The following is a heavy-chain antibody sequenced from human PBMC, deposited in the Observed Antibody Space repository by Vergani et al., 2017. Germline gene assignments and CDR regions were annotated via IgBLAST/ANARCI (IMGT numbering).Heavy chain of an antibody. V-gene: IGHV4-39*01. CDR3: AGLGYCSSTSCQGYYYYYMDV. CDR2: IYYSGST. D-gene: IGHD2-2*01. Sequence: QLQLQESGPGLVKPSETLSLTCTVSGGSISSSSYYWGWIRQPPGKGLEWIGSIYYSGSTYYNPSLKSRVTISVDTSKIQFSLKLSSVTAADTAVYYCAGLGYCSSTSCQGYYYYYMDVWGKGTTVTVSS. J-gene: IGHJ6*03. CDR1: GGSISSSSYY.